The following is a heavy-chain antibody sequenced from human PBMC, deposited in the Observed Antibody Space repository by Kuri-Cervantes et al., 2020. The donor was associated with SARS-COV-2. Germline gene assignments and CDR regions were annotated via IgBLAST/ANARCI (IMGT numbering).Heavy chain of an antibody. J-gene: IGHJ6*03. CDR3: ARGDCSSTSCYKSYYYYYMDV. Sequence: SVKVSCKASGCTFSSYTISWVRQAPGQGLEWMGGIIPIFGTANYAQKFQGRVTITADESTSTAYMELSSLRSEDTAVYYCARGDCSSTSCYKSYYYYYMDVWGKGTTVTVSS. V-gene: IGHV1-69*13. CDR2: IIPIFGTA. CDR1: GCTFSSYT. D-gene: IGHD2-2*02.